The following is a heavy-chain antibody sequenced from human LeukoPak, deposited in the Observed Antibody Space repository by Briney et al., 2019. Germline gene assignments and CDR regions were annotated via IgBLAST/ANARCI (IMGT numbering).Heavy chain of an antibody. CDR1: GFTFSSYG. CDR2: IRYDGSNK. J-gene: IGHJ5*02. CDR3: AKDLFGYCSSTSCYPHNWFDP. D-gene: IGHD2-2*01. V-gene: IGHV3-30*02. Sequence: GGSLRLSCAASGFTFSSYGVHWVRQAPGKGLEWVAFIRYDGSNKYYADSVKGRFTISRDNSKNTLYLQMNSLRTEDTAVYYCAKDLFGYCSSTSCYPHNWFDPWGQGTLVTVSS.